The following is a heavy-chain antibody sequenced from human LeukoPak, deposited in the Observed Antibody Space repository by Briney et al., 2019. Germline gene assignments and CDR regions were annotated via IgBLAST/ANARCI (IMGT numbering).Heavy chain of an antibody. CDR1: GFTFSSYA. Sequence: GGSLRLSCAASGFTFSSYAMSWVRQAPGKELEWVSAISGSGGSTYYAASVKGRFTISRDNSKNTLYLQMNSLRAEDTAVYYCAKGSRYYYGSGSYFDYWGQGTLVTVSS. J-gene: IGHJ4*02. D-gene: IGHD3-10*01. CDR2: ISGSGGST. V-gene: IGHV3-23*01. CDR3: AKGSRYYYGSGSYFDY.